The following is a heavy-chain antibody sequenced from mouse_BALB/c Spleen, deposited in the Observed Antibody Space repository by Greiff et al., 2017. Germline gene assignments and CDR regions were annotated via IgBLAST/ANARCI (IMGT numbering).Heavy chain of an antibody. CDR1: GFTFSSFG. V-gene: IGHV5-17*02. CDR3: ARSEITTRAMDY. Sequence: EVMLVESGGGLVQPGGSRKLSCAASGFTFSSFGMHWVRQAPEKGLEWVAYISSGSSTIYYADTVKGRFTISRDNPKNTLFLQMTSLRSEDTAMDYCARSEITTRAMDYWGQGTSVTVSS. CDR2: ISSGSSTI. D-gene: IGHD2-4*01. J-gene: IGHJ4*01.